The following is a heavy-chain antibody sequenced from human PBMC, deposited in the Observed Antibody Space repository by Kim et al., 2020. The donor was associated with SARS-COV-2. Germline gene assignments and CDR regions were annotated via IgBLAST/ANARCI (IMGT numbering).Heavy chain of an antibody. CDR3: ARVTIFGVVIRYYYMDV. CDR2: IYYSGST. Sequence: SETLSLTCTVSGGPISSGDYYWSWIRQPPGKGLEWIGYIYYSGSTYYNPSLKSRVTISVDTSKNQFSLKLSSVTAADTAVYYCARVTIFGVVIRYYYMDVWGTGATVTVSS. CDR1: GGPISSGDYY. D-gene: IGHD3-3*01. V-gene: IGHV4-30-4*01. J-gene: IGHJ6*03.